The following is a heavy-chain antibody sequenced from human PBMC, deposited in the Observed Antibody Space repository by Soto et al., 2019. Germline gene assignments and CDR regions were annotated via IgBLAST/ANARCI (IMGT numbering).Heavy chain of an antibody. CDR3: AQSLSRAVSYGLDV. Sequence: EVQLLESGGGLVQPGGSLRLSCGASGFTFSDNAMTWVRQAPGKGLEWVSSISDDGNSTYYADSVKGRFTISRDNSKNTLLRQRRSLGAEDTAVYYCAQSLSRAVSYGLDVWGQGTSVTVS. CDR1: GFTFSDNA. V-gene: IGHV3-23*01. CDR2: ISDDGNST. J-gene: IGHJ6*02. D-gene: IGHD1-26*01.